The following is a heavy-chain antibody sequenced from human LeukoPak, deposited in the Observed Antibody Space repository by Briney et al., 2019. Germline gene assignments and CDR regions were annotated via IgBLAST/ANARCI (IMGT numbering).Heavy chain of an antibody. V-gene: IGHV3-30*04. CDR2: ISYDGSNK. J-gene: IGHJ4*02. CDR3: ARDRGIYSSSSIFDY. Sequence: PGGSLRLSCAASGFTFSSYAMHWVRQAPGKGLEWVAVISYDGSNKYYADSVKGRFTISRDNSKNTLYLQMNSLRAEDTAVYYCARDRGIYSSSSIFDYWGQGTLVTVSS. CDR1: GFTFSSYA. D-gene: IGHD6-6*01.